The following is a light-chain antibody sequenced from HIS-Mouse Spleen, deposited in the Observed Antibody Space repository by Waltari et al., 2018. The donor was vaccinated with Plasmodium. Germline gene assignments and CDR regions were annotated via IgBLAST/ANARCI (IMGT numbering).Light chain of an antibody. CDR1: SSNIGNNY. CDR3: GTWDSSLSAGVV. CDR2: PHN. Sequence: QSVLTQPPSVSAAPGQKVTISCSGSSSNIGNNYVSWYQQLPGTAPNLLIYPHNKRPPGTPDRFSGSKSGTSSTLGITGLQTGDEADYYCGTWDSSLSAGVVFGGGTKLTVL. V-gene: IGLV1-51*01. J-gene: IGLJ2*01.